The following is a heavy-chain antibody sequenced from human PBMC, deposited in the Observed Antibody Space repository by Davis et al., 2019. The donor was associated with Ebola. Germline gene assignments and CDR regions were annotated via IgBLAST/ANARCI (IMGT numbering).Heavy chain of an antibody. CDR3: AKASGSGSYYRLAGAFDI. CDR1: GFTFSNAW. D-gene: IGHD1-26*01. CDR2: IKSKTDGGTT. Sequence: GESLKISCAASGFTFSNAWMSWVRQAPGKGLEWVGRIKSKTDGGTTDYAAPVKGRFTISRDDSKNTLYLQMNSLRAEDTAVYYCAKASGSGSYYRLAGAFDIWGQGTMVTVSS. V-gene: IGHV3-15*01. J-gene: IGHJ3*02.